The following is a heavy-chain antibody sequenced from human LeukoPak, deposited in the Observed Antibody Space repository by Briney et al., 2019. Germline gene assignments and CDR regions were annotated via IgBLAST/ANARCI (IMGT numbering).Heavy chain of an antibody. CDR2: IYYSGST. J-gene: IGHJ6*03. D-gene: IGHD4-11*01. V-gene: IGHV4-59*01. CDR3: ARSYSNDYYYYMDV. CDR1: GGSISSYY. Sequence: SETLSLTCTVSGGSISSYYWSWIRQPPGKGLEWIGYIYYSGSTNYNPPLKSRVTISVDTSKNQFSLKLSSVTAADTAVYYCARSYSNDYYYYMDVWGKGTTVTVSS.